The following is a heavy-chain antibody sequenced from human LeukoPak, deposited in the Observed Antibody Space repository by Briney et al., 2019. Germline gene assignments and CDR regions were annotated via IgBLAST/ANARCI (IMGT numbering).Heavy chain of an antibody. CDR3: ARHYDSSGYYYDNWFDP. J-gene: IGHJ5*02. Sequence: ASVKVSCKASGYTFTGYYMHWVRQAPGQGLEWMGRINPNSGGTNYAQKFQGRVTMTRDTSISTAYMELSRLRSDDTAVYYCARHYDSSGYYYDNWFDPWGRGTLVTVSS. D-gene: IGHD3-22*01. CDR2: INPNSGGT. CDR1: GYTFTGYY. V-gene: IGHV1-2*06.